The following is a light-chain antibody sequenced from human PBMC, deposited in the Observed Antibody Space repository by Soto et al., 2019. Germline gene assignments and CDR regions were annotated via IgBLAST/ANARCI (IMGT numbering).Light chain of an antibody. CDR3: QQRSNWPT. J-gene: IGKJ5*01. Sequence: EIVLTQSPGNLSLSPGERATLSCRASQSVNTYLAWYQQKPGQAPRLLIYDASNRATGIPARFSGSGSGTDFTLTISSLETEDFAVYYCQQRSNWPTFGQGTRLEIK. CDR2: DAS. CDR1: QSVNTY. V-gene: IGKV3-11*01.